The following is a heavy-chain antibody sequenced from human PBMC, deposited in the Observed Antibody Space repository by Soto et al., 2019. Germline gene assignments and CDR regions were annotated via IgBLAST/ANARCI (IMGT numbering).Heavy chain of an antibody. D-gene: IGHD6-6*01. Sequence: SETLSLTCTVSGGSINDFYWSWIRQPPGKGLEWIGYIYYSGSTDYNPSLKGRVTISVDTSKNQFSLKLRSVTAADTAVYYCARVGGVAARTFDYWGQGALVTVSS. J-gene: IGHJ4*02. CDR1: GGSINDFY. V-gene: IGHV4-59*01. CDR2: IYYSGST. CDR3: ARVGGVAARTFDY.